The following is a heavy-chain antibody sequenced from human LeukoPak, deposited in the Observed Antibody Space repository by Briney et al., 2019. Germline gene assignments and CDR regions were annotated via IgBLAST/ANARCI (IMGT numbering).Heavy chain of an antibody. Sequence: PGGSLRLSCAASGFTFSSSWMAWVRQAPGKGLEWVGNIEEDGTAKNYVVSVRGRFTISRDNAKNSLYLQMNSLRGEDTAVYYCTRDSGYNAFDIWGQGTMVTVSS. D-gene: IGHD5-12*01. CDR3: TRDSGYNAFDI. V-gene: IGHV3-7*01. CDR2: IEEDGTAK. J-gene: IGHJ3*02. CDR1: GFTFSSSW.